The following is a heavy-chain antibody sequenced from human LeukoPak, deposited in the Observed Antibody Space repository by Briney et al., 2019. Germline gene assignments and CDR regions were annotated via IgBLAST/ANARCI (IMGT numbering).Heavy chain of an antibody. CDR1: GFTFSSYS. J-gene: IGHJ4*02. V-gene: IGHV3-48*01. CDR2: ISSSSNTI. CDR3: ARAGRRSRSWYY. Sequence: GGSLRLSCAASGFTFSSYSMNWVRQAPGKGLEWVSYISSSSNTIYYADSVRGRFTISRDNSKNTLYLQMDSLRGEDTAVYYCARAGRRSRSWYYWGQGTLVTVSS. D-gene: IGHD6-13*01.